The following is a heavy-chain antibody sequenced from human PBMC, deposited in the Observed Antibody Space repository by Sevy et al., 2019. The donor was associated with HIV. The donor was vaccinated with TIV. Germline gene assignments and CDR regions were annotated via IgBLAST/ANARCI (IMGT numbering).Heavy chain of an antibody. V-gene: IGHV3-7*01. CDR3: ERGGWHSGY. D-gene: IGHD2-15*01. CDR1: GFTFSDDW. J-gene: IGHJ4*02. CDR2: IKQDGSQK. Sequence: GGSLRLSCAASGFTFSDDWMSWVRQAPGKGLEWVANIKQDGSQKYYVDSVKGRFTISRDNAKNSLYLQMNSLRAEDTAVYYCERGGWHSGYWGQGTLVTVSS.